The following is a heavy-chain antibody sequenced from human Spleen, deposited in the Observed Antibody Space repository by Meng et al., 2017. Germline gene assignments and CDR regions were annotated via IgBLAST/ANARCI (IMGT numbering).Heavy chain of an antibody. CDR3: ARGAGGTVTT. J-gene: IGHJ4*02. CDR1: GDSITNHNW. Sequence: QVQLRESGPARVKSSETLSLTCAVSGDSITNHNWWAWVRQPPGKGLEWIGEIYHSGSTNYNPPLESRVTISVDRSKNQFSLKLTSVTAADTAVYYCARGAGGTVTTWGQGTLVTVSS. CDR2: IYHSGST. V-gene: IGHV4-4*02. D-gene: IGHD4-17*01.